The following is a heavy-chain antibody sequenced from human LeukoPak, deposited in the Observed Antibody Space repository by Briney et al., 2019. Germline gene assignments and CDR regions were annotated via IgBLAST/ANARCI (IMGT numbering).Heavy chain of an antibody. CDR2: IRYDGSNK. D-gene: IGHD6-19*01. CDR1: GFTFSSHV. CDR3: ARDPSSGWYLKGWFDP. J-gene: IGHJ5*02. Sequence: GGSLRLSCAASGFTFSSHVMSWVRQAPGKGLEWVAFIRYDGSNKYYADSVKGRFTISRDNSKNTLYLQMNSLRAEDTAVYYCARDPSSGWYLKGWFDPWGQGTLVTVSS. V-gene: IGHV3-30*02.